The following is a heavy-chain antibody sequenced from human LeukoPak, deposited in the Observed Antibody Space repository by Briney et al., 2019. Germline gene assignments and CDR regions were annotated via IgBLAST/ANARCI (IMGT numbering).Heavy chain of an antibody. CDR3: ARDCIAADEYYFDY. V-gene: IGHV3-49*03. Sequence: PGGSLRLSCTASEFTFGDYAMIWFRQAPGKGLEWVGFIRSEIFGGTTEYAASVKGRFTISRDDSKSIAYLQMNSLRAEDTAVYYCARDCIAADEYYFDYWGQGTLVTVSS. CDR2: IRSEIFGGTT. D-gene: IGHD6-13*01. CDR1: EFTFGDYA. J-gene: IGHJ4*02.